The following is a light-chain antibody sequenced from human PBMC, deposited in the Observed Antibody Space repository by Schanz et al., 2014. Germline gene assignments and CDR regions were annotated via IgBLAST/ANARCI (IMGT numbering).Light chain of an antibody. CDR1: SSNIGSGYD. CDR3: HSYDSFLSAVV. J-gene: IGLJ2*01. V-gene: IGLV1-40*01. Sequence: QSVLTQPPLMSGAPGQRVTISCTGNSSNIGSGYDVHWYQCLPGTAPKLLIYDNNNRPSGVPDRFSGSKSATSASLAITGLQAEDEGDYYCHSYDSFLSAVVFGGGTKLTVL. CDR2: DNN.